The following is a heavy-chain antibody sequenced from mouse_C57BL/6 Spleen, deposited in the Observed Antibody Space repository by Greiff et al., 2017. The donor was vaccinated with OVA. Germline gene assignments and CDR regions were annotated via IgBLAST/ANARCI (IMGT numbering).Heavy chain of an antibody. D-gene: IGHD1-1*01. J-gene: IGHJ2*01. Sequence: VQLQQSGAELVKPGASVKLSCKASGYTFTSYWMQWVKQRPGQGLEWIGEIDPSDSYTNYNQKFKGKATLTVDTSSSTAYMQLSSLTSEDSAVYYCARFTTVVATDYWGQGTTLTVSS. CDR1: GYTFTSYW. CDR3: ARFTTVVATDY. CDR2: IDPSDSYT. V-gene: IGHV1-50*01.